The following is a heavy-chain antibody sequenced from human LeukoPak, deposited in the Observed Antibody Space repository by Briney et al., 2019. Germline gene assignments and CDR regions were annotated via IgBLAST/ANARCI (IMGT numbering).Heavy chain of an antibody. CDR2: IYYSGST. V-gene: IGHV4-61*01. Sequence: SETLSLTCTVSGGSVSSGSYYWSWIRQSPGKGLEWIGFIYYSGSTDYNPSLKSRVSISVDTSKNQFSLKLSSVTAADTAVYYCARAFSSSLFDYWGQGTLVTVSS. CDR1: GGSVSSGSYY. D-gene: IGHD6-19*01. CDR3: ARAFSSSLFDY. J-gene: IGHJ4*02.